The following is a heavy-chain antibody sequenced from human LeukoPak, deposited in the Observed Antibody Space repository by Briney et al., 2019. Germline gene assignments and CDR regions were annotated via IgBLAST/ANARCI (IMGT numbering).Heavy chain of an antibody. CDR3: AKVGYYYDSSAYSRDAFDI. V-gene: IGHV3-23*01. D-gene: IGHD3-22*01. CDR2: IGDSGGST. Sequence: GGSLRLSCAASGFTFSTYGMNWVRQAPGKGLEWVSGIGDSGGSTYYADSVKGRFTISRDNSKNTLYLQMNSLRAEDTAVYYCAKVGYYYDSSAYSRDAFDIWGQGTMVAVSS. CDR1: GFTFSTYG. J-gene: IGHJ3*02.